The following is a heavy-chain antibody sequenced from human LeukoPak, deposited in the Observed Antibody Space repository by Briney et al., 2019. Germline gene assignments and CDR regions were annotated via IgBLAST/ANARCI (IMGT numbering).Heavy chain of an antibody. CDR2: ISSSSSTI. CDR3: ARSTQLVGVGYFDY. J-gene: IGHJ4*02. CDR1: GFTFSSYS. V-gene: IGHV3-48*04. D-gene: IGHD6-6*01. Sequence: GGSLRLSCAASGFTFSSYSMNWVRQAPGKGLEWVSYISSSSSTIYYADSVKGRFAISRDNAKSSLYLQMNSLRAEDTAVYYCARSTQLVGVGYFDYWGQGTLVTVSS.